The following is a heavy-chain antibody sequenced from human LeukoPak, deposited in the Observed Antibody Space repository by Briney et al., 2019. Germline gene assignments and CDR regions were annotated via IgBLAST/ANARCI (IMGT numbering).Heavy chain of an antibody. CDR3: ATSSDYHILDY. V-gene: IGHV3-74*01. D-gene: IGHD3-22*01. J-gene: IGHJ4*02. CDR2: INSDGSST. CDR1: GFTFSSYW. Sequence: GGSLRLSCAAPGFTFSSYWMHWVRQAPGKGVGWVSRINSDGSSTSYADSVKGGFTISRDNAKNMLYMQMNSLRAEGTAVYYCATSSDYHILDYWGQGTLVTVSS.